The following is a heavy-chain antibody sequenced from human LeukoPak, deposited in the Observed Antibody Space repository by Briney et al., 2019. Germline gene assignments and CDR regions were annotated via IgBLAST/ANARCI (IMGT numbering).Heavy chain of an antibody. CDR3: ARGVVAATFYYYMDV. Sequence: ASVKVSCKASGGTFSSYVINWVRQAPGQGLEWMGGIIPIFGTADYAQNFQARLTITADEVTTTAYLELSSLRSDDTAVYYCARGVVAATFYYYMDVWGKGTTVTVSS. J-gene: IGHJ6*03. V-gene: IGHV1-69*13. CDR2: IIPIFGTA. CDR1: GGTFSSYV. D-gene: IGHD2-15*01.